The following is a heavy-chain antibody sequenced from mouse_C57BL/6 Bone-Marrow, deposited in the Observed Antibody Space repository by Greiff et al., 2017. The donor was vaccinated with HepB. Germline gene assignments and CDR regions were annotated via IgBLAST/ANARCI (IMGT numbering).Heavy chain of an antibody. Sequence: EVHLVESGGGLVKPGGSLKLSCAASGFTFSDYGMHWVRQAPEKGLEWVAYISSGSSTIYYADTVKGRFTISRDNAKNTLFLQMTSLRSEDAAMYYCATYYYGGSEYFDVWGTGTAVTVSS. J-gene: IGHJ1*03. V-gene: IGHV5-17*01. CDR1: GFTFSDYG. CDR3: ATYYYGGSEYFDV. CDR2: ISSGSSTI. D-gene: IGHD1-1*01.